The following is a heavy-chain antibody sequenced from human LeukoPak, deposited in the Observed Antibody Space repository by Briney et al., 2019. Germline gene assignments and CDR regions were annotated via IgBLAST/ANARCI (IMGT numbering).Heavy chain of an antibody. CDR1: GGSFSGYY. D-gene: IGHD3-9*01. Sequence: SETLSLTCAVYGGSFSGYYWSWIRHPPGKGLEWIGEINHSGSTNYNPSLKSRVTISVDTSKNQFSLKLSSVTAADTAVYYCARPILPNVVGWFDPWGQGTLVTVSS. CDR2: INHSGST. V-gene: IGHV4-34*01. J-gene: IGHJ5*02. CDR3: ARPILPNVVGWFDP.